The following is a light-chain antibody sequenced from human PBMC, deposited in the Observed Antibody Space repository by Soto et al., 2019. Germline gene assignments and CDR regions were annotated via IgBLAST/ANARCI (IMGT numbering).Light chain of an antibody. V-gene: IGLV1-40*01. CDR1: SSNIGAGYA. CDR3: QSYDSSLSVV. J-gene: IGLJ3*02. Sequence: QAVVTQPPSVSGAPGQRVTISCTGSSSNIGAGYAVYWYQQLPGTAPKLLIYGNSNRPSGVPDRFSGSKSATSASLAITGLQAEDEADYYCQSYDSSLSVVFGGGTKVTVL. CDR2: GNS.